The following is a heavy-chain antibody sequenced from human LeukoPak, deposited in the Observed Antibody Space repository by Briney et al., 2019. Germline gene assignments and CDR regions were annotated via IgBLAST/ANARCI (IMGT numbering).Heavy chain of an antibody. V-gene: IGHV3-30*18. D-gene: IGHD3-10*01. CDR3: AKAVGFGEAYGMDV. Sequence: GRSLRLSCAASGFTFSNYAIHWIRQGPGKGLKWVAIISYDGTNKYYADSVKGRFSISRDNPKNTLYLQMNSLRPEDTAVYYCAKAVGFGEAYGMDVWGQGTTVTVSS. CDR2: ISYDGTNK. CDR1: GFTFSNYA. J-gene: IGHJ6*02.